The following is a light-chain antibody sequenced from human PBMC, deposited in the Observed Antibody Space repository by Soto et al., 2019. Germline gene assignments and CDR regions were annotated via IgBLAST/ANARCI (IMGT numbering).Light chain of an antibody. J-gene: IGLJ1*01. V-gene: IGLV2-14*01. CDR2: EVS. Sequence: QSALTQPASVSGSPGQSITIACTGTSSDVGGYKYVSWYQQHPDKAPKLIIYEVSNRPSGVSNRFSGSKSGNTASLTISGLQAEDEAXYYCSSYTSSSTLGYVFGTGTKLTVL. CDR1: SSDVGGYKY. CDR3: SSYTSSSTLGYV.